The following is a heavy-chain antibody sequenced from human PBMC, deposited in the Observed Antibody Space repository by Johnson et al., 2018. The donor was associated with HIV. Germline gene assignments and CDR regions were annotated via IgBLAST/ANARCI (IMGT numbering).Heavy chain of an antibody. CDR1: GFSFSAYA. CDR2: ISYDGSNK. Sequence: HVQLVESGGGVVQPGRSLRLSCAAAGFSFSAYAMHWVRQAPGKGLEWVAVISYDGSNKYYADSVKGRFTISRDNSKNTFYLQMNSLRPEDTAVYHCAREQGSGSYSIHAFDIWGQGTMVTVSS. D-gene: IGHD1-26*01. CDR3: AREQGSGSYSIHAFDI. V-gene: IGHV3-30-3*01. J-gene: IGHJ3*02.